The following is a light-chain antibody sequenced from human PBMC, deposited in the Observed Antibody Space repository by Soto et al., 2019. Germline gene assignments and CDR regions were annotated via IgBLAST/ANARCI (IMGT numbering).Light chain of an antibody. V-gene: IGKV3-15*01. CDR1: QSVSSN. CDR2: GAS. J-gene: IGKJ1*01. Sequence: EIVMTQSPATLSVSPGERATLSCRASQSVSSNLAWYQQKPGQAPRLLIYGASTRATGIPARFSGSGSGTEFTLTISSLQSEDFAVYYCHQYNNWPTCGQGTKVEIK. CDR3: HQYNNWPT.